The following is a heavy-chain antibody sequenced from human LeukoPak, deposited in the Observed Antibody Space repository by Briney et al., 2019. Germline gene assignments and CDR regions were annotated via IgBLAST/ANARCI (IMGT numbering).Heavy chain of an antibody. CDR3: AKGAYSSGWYSAQYYYYMDV. CDR2: ISWDGGST. J-gene: IGHJ6*03. D-gene: IGHD6-19*01. V-gene: IGHV3-43D*03. Sequence: PGGSLRLSCAASGFTFDDYAMHWVRQAPGKGLEWVSLISWDGGSTYYADSVKGRFTISRDNSKNSLYLQMNSLRAEDTALYYCAKGAYSSGWYSAQYYYYMDVWGKGTTVTVSS. CDR1: GFTFDDYA.